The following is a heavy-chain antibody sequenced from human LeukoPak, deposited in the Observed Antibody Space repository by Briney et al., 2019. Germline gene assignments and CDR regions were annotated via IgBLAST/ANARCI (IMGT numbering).Heavy chain of an antibody. Sequence: ASVKVSCKTSGYTFIGYYMHWVRQAPGQGLEWMGWNNPNSGGTNYAQKFQGRVTMTRDTSITTAYMELRRLRSDDTALYYCARATGSVDYYYMDVWGKGTTVTVSS. CDR3: ARATGSVDYYYMDV. V-gene: IGHV1-2*02. CDR2: NNPNSGGT. CDR1: GYTFIGYY. J-gene: IGHJ6*03. D-gene: IGHD1-1*01.